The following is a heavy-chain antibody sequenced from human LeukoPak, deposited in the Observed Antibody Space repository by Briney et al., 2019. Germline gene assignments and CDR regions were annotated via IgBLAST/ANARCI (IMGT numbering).Heavy chain of an antibody. CDR1: GGSVSSHY. D-gene: IGHD1-26*01. V-gene: IGHV4-59*02. CDR2: ISQSGGT. Sequence: PSETLFLTCTVSGGSVSSHYWSWIRQPPGKGLEWIGYISQSGGTNYNPSLKSRVTISVDTSKNQFSLKVSSVTAADTAVYYCARGILGATKEEAFWGQGSLVTVSS. CDR3: ARGILGATKEEAF. J-gene: IGHJ4*02.